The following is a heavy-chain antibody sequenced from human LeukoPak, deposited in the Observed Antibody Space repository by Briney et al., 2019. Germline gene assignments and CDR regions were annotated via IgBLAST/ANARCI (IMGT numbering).Heavy chain of an antibody. CDR3: ARSSSSGWGFRFDP. V-gene: IGHV4-59*01. CDR2: IYYSGST. D-gene: IGHD6-19*01. CDR1: GGSISSYY. J-gene: IGHJ5*02. Sequence: SETLSLTCTVSGGSISSYYWSWIRQPPGKGLEWIGYIYYSGSTNYKPSLKSRVTISVDTSKNQFSLKLSSVTAADTAMYYCARSSSSGWGFRFDPWGQGTLVTVSS.